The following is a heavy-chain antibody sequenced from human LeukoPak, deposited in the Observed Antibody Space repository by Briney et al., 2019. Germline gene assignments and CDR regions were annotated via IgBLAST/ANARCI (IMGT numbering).Heavy chain of an antibody. J-gene: IGHJ6*03. V-gene: IGHV4-31*03. Sequence: SQTLSLTCTVSGGSISSGDYYWSWIHQHPGEGLEWVGYISYSGSTYYNPSLTSRLTISVDTSKNQFSLRLISVTAADTAVYYCARSEPVYYYYMDVWGKGTTVTVSS. CDR3: ARSEPVYYYYMDV. CDR2: ISYSGST. CDR1: GGSISSGDYY.